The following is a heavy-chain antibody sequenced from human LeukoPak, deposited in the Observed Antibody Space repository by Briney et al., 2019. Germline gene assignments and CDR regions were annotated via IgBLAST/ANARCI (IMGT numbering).Heavy chain of an antibody. D-gene: IGHD3-3*01. V-gene: IGHV4-39*01. CDR2: IYYSGST. Sequence: SETLSLTCTVSGGSISSSSYYWGWIRQPPGKGLEWIGSIYYSGSTYYNPSLKSRVTISVDTSKNQFSLKLSSVTAADTAVYYCARGPYDFWSGYPHYFDYWGQGTLVTVSS. CDR3: ARGPYDFWSGYPHYFDY. CDR1: GGSISSSSYY. J-gene: IGHJ4*02.